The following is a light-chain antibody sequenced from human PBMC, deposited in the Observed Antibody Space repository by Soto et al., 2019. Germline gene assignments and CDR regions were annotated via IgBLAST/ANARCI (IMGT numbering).Light chain of an antibody. Sequence: QSALTQPASVSGSPGQSIAISCTGSSSDVGGYDYVSWYQQHPGKAPKLMIYDVNSRPSGVSDRFSGSKSGNTASLTISGLQAEDEADYYGSSYTSTNPVIFGGVTKLTVL. CDR1: SSDVGGYDY. CDR3: SSYTSTNPVI. J-gene: IGLJ2*01. CDR2: DVN. V-gene: IGLV2-14*03.